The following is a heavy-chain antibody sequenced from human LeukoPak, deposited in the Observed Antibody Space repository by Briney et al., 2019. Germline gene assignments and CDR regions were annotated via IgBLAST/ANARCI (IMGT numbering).Heavy chain of an antibody. V-gene: IGHV4-61*02. Sequence: SETLSLTCTVSGGSISSGSYYWSWIRQPAGKGLEWIGRIYTSGSTNYNPSLKSRVTISVDTSKNQFSLKLSSVTAADTAVYYCARERHVMSGYSNGYPHSFDYWGQGTLVTVSS. J-gene: IGHJ4*02. CDR2: IYTSGST. CDR3: ARERHVMSGYSNGYPHSFDY. CDR1: GGSISSGSYY. D-gene: IGHD5-18*01.